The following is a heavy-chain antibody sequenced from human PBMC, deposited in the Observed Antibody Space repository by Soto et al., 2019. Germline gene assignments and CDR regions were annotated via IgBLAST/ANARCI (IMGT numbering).Heavy chain of an antibody. V-gene: IGHV4-31*03. Sequence: QVQLQESGPGLVKPSQTLSLTCTVSGGSISSGGYYWSWIRQHPGKGLEWIGYIYYSGSTYYNPSLKRRVTISVDTSKNQFSLKLSSVTAADTAVYYCARELRVGEDYYGMDVWGQGTTVTVSS. CDR2: IYYSGST. J-gene: IGHJ6*02. CDR3: ARELRVGEDYYGMDV. D-gene: IGHD3-10*01. CDR1: GGSISSGGYY.